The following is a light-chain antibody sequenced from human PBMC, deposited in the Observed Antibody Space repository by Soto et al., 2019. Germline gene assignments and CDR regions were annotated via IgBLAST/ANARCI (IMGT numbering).Light chain of an antibody. CDR2: DVN. V-gene: IGLV2-14*03. CDR3: GSYTNSITLV. CDR1: SSDVGGYNY. J-gene: IGLJ2*01. Sequence: QSALTQPASVSGSPGQSITISCTGTSSDVGGYNYVSWYQHHPGKVPKLLIYDVNKRPSGISNRFSGSESGNTASLTISGIQAEDEGYYYCGSYTNSITLVFGGGTKLTVL.